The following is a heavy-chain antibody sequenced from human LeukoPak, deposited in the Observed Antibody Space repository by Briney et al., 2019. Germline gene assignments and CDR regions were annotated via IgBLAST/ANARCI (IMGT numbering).Heavy chain of an antibody. D-gene: IGHD5-18*01. CDR1: GFTFSSYA. V-gene: IGHV3-23*01. CDR2: ISGSGGST. Sequence: PGGSLRLSCAASGFTFSSYAMSWVRQAPGKGLEWVSAISGSGGSTYYADSVKGRFTISRDNSKNTLYLQMYSLRAEDTAVYYCAKDGGYSFYYYMDVWGKGSTVTVSS. J-gene: IGHJ6*03. CDR3: AKDGGYSFYYYMDV.